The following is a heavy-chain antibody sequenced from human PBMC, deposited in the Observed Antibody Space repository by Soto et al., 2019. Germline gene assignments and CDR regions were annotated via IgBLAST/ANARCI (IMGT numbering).Heavy chain of an antibody. CDR1: GFTFSDYY. Sequence: QVQLVESGGGLVRPGGSLRLSCATSGFTFSDYYMRWIRQAPGKGLEWVSYIASRDPTVYYADSVRGRFTISRDNARNLLYMQMDNLRADDTAVYYCAREKSSGYYGMDVWGQGTTVTVSS. CDR2: IASRDPTV. CDR3: AREKSSGYYGMDV. D-gene: IGHD3-22*01. J-gene: IGHJ6*02. V-gene: IGHV3-11*01.